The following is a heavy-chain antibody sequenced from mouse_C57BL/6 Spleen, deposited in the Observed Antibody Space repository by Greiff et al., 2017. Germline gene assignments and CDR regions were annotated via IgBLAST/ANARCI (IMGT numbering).Heavy chain of an antibody. Sequence: EVNVVESGGDLVKPGGSLKLSCAASGFTFSSYGMSWVRQTPDKRLEWVATISSGGSYTYYPDSVKGRFTISRDNAKNTLYLQMSSLKSEDTSMYYCARGGRGPDYFDYWGQGTTLTVSS. CDR1: GFTFSSYG. CDR3: ARGGRGPDYFDY. V-gene: IGHV5-6*01. CDR2: ISSGGSYT. J-gene: IGHJ2*01. D-gene: IGHD3-3*01.